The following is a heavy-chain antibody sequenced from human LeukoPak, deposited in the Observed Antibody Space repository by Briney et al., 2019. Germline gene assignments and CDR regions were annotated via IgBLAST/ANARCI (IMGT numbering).Heavy chain of an antibody. J-gene: IGHJ6*03. Sequence: PGGSLRLSCAASGFTFNNYWMHWVRQAPGKGLVWVARTNTHGTSANYADSVKGRFIISRDNANNTLYLQMNGLRDEDTGVYYALAGYYYYYMDVWGKGTTVNVSS. CDR1: GFTFNNYW. V-gene: IGHV3-74*01. CDR3: LAGYYYYYMDV. D-gene: IGHD6-13*01. CDR2: TNTHGTSA.